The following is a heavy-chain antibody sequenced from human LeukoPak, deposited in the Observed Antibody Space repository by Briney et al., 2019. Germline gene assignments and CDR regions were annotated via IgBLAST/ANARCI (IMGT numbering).Heavy chain of an antibody. CDR3: AELGITMIGGV. CDR1: GLTVSKNY. V-gene: IGHV3-53*01. CDR2: IYSGGST. D-gene: IGHD3-10*02. J-gene: IGHJ6*04. Sequence: GGSLRLSCAASGLTVSKNYMSWVRQAPGKGLESVSVIYSGGSTYYADSVRGRFTISRDNAKNSLYLQMNSLRAEDTAVYYCAELGITMIGGVWGKGTTVTISS.